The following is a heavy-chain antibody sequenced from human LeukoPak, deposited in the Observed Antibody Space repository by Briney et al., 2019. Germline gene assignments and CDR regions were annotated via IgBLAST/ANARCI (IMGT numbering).Heavy chain of an antibody. CDR3: AKASVTTFADYFDY. V-gene: IGHV3-23*01. CDR1: GFTFSIYA. CDR2: ISGSGGNT. Sequence: PGGSLRLSCAASGFTFSIYAMSWVRQVPGKGLEWVSGISGSGGNTHSADSVKGRFTISRDNSKNTLYLQMNSLRAEDTAVYYCAKASVTTFADYFDYRGQGTLVTVSS. D-gene: IGHD4-11*01. J-gene: IGHJ4*02.